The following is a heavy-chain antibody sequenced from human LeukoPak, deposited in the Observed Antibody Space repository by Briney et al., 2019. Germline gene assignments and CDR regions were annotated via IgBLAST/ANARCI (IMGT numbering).Heavy chain of an antibody. CDR3: ARINWYFDL. CDR2: IFNDGTA. V-gene: IGHV4-30-4*08. J-gene: IGHJ2*01. Sequence: SETLSLTCTVSGDSIRTTDYYWGWVRQPPGKGLEWLGCIFNDGTAYYNPSLKSRVTVSVDTSKNQFSLEVTSVTAADTAVYYSARINWYFDLWGRGTLVTVSS. CDR1: GDSIRTTDYY.